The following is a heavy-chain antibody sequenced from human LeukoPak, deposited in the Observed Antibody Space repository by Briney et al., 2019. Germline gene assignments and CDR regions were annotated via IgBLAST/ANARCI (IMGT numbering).Heavy chain of an antibody. V-gene: IGHV5-51*01. Sequence: GESLKISCKGSGYSFTMYWIGWARQTPGKGLEWMGIFYPGDSDTRYSPSFQGQVTISADRSISTAYLQWSSLKASDTATYYCARGLRGTKNSDAFDIWGQGTMVTVSS. CDR3: ARGLRGTKNSDAFDI. J-gene: IGHJ3*02. CDR2: FYPGDSDT. D-gene: IGHD2-8*01. CDR1: GYSFTMYW.